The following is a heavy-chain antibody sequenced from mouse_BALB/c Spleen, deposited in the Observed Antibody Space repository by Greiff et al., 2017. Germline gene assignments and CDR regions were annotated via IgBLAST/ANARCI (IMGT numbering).Heavy chain of an antibody. CDR1: GFTFSSYT. CDR2: ISNGGGST. V-gene: IGHV5-12-2*01. D-gene: IGHD2-10*02. J-gene: IGHJ1*01. CDR3: ARPLYGNYSYWYFDV. Sequence: DVQLVESGGGLVQPGGSLKLSCAASGFTFSSYTMSWVRQTPEKRLEWVAYISNGGGSTYYPDTVKGRFTISRDNAKNTLYLQMSSLKSEDTAMYYCARPLYGNYSYWYFDVWGAGTTVTVSS.